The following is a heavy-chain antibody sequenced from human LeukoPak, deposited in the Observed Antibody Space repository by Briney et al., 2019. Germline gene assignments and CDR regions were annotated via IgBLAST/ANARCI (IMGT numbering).Heavy chain of an antibody. CDR2: IKEDGSEK. Sequence: SGGSLRLSCAASGFTFCNAWMSWVRQAPGKGLEWVANIKEDGSEKYYVDSVKGRFTISRDNAKNSVYLQMNSLRAEDTAVYYCAREGDYYCSGGSCYDYWGQGTLVTVSS. V-gene: IGHV3-7*01. CDR3: AREGDYYCSGGSCYDY. D-gene: IGHD2-15*01. J-gene: IGHJ4*02. CDR1: GFTFCNAW.